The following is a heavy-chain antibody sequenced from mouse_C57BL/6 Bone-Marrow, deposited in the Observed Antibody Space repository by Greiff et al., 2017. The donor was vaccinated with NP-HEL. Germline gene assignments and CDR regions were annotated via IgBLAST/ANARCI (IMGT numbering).Heavy chain of an antibody. CDR3: ARANYYGGAMDY. Sequence: EVKLQQSGPELVKPGDSVKISCKASGYSFTGYFMNWVMQSHGKSLEWIGRINPYNGDTFYNQKFKGKATLTVDKSSSTAHMELRSLTSEDSAVYYCARANYYGGAMDYWGQGTSVTVSS. D-gene: IGHD1-1*01. CDR2: INPYNGDT. J-gene: IGHJ4*01. CDR1: GYSFTGYF. V-gene: IGHV1-20*01.